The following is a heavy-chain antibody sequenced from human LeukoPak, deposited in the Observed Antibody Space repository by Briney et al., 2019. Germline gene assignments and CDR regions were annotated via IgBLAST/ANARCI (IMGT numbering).Heavy chain of an antibody. CDR3: ASSHDSSGND. CDR1: GFTFDIYW. D-gene: IGHD3-22*01. CDR2: IKQDGSEK. J-gene: IGHJ4*02. Sequence: PGGSLRLSCAASGFTFDIYWMSRVRQAPGKGLEWVANIKQDGSEKYYVDSVKGRFTISRDNAKSSLYLQMNSLRVEDTAVYYCASSHDSSGNDWDQGTLVTVSS. V-gene: IGHV3-7*01.